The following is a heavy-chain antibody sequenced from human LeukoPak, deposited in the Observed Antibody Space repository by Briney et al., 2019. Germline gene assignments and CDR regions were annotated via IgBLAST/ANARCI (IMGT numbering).Heavy chain of an antibody. V-gene: IGHV3-7*05. D-gene: IGHD2-21*02. CDR3: ARGPMTSDV. J-gene: IGHJ6*02. Sequence: PGRSLRLSCAASGFTFSSYWMSWVRQAPGKGLEWVANLKPDGSEMYYVDSVKGRFTISRDNAKNSLYLQMNSLRAEDTAVYYCARGPMTSDVWGQGTTVTVSS. CDR1: GFTFSSYW. CDR2: LKPDGSEM.